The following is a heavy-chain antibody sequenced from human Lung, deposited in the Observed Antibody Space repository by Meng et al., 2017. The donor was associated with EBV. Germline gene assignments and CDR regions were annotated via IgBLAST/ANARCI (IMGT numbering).Heavy chain of an antibody. D-gene: IGHD1/OR15-1a*01. CDR2: MKESEGA. Sequence: LLQWVHGLCHPPDHLSRTWCVYGESFGDYYWARIRHPPGKGLEWIWEMKESEGANYNPSLKSRVSISLDTSRDQFSLTLNSVTAADTAVYYCGRGLDNWNILVFDYWGQGALVTVSS. V-gene: IGHV4-34*01. J-gene: IGHJ4*02. CDR3: GRGLDNWNILVFDY. CDR1: GESFGDYY.